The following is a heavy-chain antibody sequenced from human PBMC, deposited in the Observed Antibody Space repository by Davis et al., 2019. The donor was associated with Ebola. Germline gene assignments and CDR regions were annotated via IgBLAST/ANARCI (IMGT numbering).Heavy chain of an antibody. D-gene: IGHD2-21*01. Sequence: GSLRLSCAASGFTFSSYAMSWVRQAPGKGLEWVSAISGSGGSTYYADSVKGRFTISRDNSKNTLYLQMNSLRAEDTAVYYCARAPVTYCGGDCYPLLYYYYGMDVWGQGTTVTVSS. CDR2: ISGSGGST. J-gene: IGHJ6*02. CDR3: ARAPVTYCGGDCYPLLYYYYGMDV. V-gene: IGHV3-23*01. CDR1: GFTFSSYA.